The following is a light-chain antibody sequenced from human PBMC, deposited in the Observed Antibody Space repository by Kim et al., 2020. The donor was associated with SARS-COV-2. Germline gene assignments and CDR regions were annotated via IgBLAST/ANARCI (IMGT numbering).Light chain of an antibody. J-gene: IGLJ2*01. V-gene: IGLV1-51*01. Sequence: KVNISCSGRSSNIGNNYVSWYQQLPGTAPKLLIYDNNKRPSGIPDRFSGSKSGTSATLGITGLQTGDEADYYCGTWDSSLSAHVVFGGGTQLTVL. CDR3: GTWDSSLSAHVV. CDR1: SSNIGNNY. CDR2: DNN.